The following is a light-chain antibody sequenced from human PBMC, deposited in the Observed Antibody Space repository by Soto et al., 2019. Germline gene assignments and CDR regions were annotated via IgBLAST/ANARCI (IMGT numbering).Light chain of an antibody. Sequence: QSALTQPASVSGSPGQSITISCTGTSSDVGSYNLVSWYQQHPDKAPKLMIYEGSKRPSGVSNRFSGSKSGNTASLTISGLQAEDETDYYCCSYAGSRTNVFGTGIKFTVL. J-gene: IGLJ1*01. V-gene: IGLV2-23*01. CDR3: CSYAGSRTNV. CDR1: SSDVGSYNL. CDR2: EGS.